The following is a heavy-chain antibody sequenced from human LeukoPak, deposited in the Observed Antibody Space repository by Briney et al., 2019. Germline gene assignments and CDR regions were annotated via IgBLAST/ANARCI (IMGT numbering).Heavy chain of an antibody. V-gene: IGHV4-38-2*02. CDR2: IYHSGST. J-gene: IGHJ4*02. CDR1: GYSISSGYY. CDR3: ARVIAAAGTGFDY. D-gene: IGHD6-13*01. Sequence: SETLSLACTVSGYSISSGYYWGWIRQPPGKGLEWIGSIYHSGSTYYNPSLKSRVTISVDTSKNQFSLKLSSVTAADTAVYYCARVIAAAGTGFDYWGQGTLVTVSS.